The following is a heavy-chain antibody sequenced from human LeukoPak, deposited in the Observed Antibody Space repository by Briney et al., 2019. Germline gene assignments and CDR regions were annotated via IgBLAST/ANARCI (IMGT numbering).Heavy chain of an antibody. Sequence: GGSLRLSCAASGFTFSSYWMHWVRQAPGKGLAWVSRINSDGSSTNYADSVKGRFTISRDNAKNTLHLQMNSLRAEDTAVYYCARGARGSGTASDYWGQGTLVTVSS. CDR1: GFTFSSYW. J-gene: IGHJ4*02. CDR2: INSDGSST. D-gene: IGHD3-10*01. CDR3: ARGARGSGTASDY. V-gene: IGHV3-74*01.